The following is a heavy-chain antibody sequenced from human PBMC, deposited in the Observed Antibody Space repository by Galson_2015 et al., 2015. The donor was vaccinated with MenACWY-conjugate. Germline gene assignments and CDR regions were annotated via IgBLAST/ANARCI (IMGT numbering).Heavy chain of an antibody. J-gene: IGHJ4*02. Sequence: SLRLSCAASGFTFSTYWMSWVRQAPGKGLEWVANIKQHGSEKYYVDSVEGRFTISRDNAKNSLYLQMNSLRAEDTAVYYCARDQSTVTPKYYFDPWGQGTLVTVSS. CDR2: IKQHGSEK. V-gene: IGHV3-7*03. CDR1: GFTFSTYW. CDR3: ARDQSTVTPKYYFDP. D-gene: IGHD4-17*01.